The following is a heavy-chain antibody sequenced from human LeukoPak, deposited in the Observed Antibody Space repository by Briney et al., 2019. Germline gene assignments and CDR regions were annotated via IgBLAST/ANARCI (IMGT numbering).Heavy chain of an antibody. D-gene: IGHD2-15*01. Sequence: KPSETLSLTCAVYGGSFSGYYWSWIRQPPGKGLEWIGEINHSGSTNYNPSLKSRVTISVGTSKNQFSLKLSSVTAADTAVYYCARGPRVVSFDYWGQGTLVTVSS. J-gene: IGHJ4*02. CDR1: GGSFSGYY. V-gene: IGHV4-34*01. CDR3: ARGPRVVSFDY. CDR2: INHSGST.